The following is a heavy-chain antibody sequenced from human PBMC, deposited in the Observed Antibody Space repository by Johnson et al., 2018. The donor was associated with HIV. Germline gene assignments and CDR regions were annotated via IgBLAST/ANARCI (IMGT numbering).Heavy chain of an antibody. J-gene: IGHJ3*02. D-gene: IGHD6-6*01. CDR1: GFTFSSYA. CDR2: ISGSGGST. V-gene: IGHV3-23*04. Sequence: VQLVEFGGGLVQPGGSLRLSCAASGFTFSSYAMSWVRQAPGKGLEWVSAISGSGGSTYYADSVKGRFTISRDNSKNTLYLQMNSLRAEDTAVYYCAKSSDEYSSSSDAFDIWGQGTMVTVSS. CDR3: AKSSDEYSSSSDAFDI.